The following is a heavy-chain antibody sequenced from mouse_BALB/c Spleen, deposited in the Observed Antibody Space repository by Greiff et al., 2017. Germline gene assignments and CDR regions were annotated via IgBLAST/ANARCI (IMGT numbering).Heavy chain of an antibody. J-gene: IGHJ4*01. CDR1: GYAFTNYL. CDR2: INPGSGGT. Sequence: QVQLQQSGAELVRPGTSVKVSCKASGYAFTNYLIEWVKQRPGQGLEWIGVINPGSGGTNYNEKFKGKATLTADKSSSTAYMQLSSLTSDDSAVYFCARGGYAMDYWGQGTSVTVSS. V-gene: IGHV1-54*01. CDR3: ARGGYAMDY.